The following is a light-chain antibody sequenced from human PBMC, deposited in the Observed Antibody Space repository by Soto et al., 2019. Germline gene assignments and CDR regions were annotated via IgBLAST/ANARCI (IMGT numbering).Light chain of an antibody. Sequence: EIVMTQSPATLSVSPGERATLSCRASQNINTNLAWYQQRPGQAPRLLIYGASTRATGIPARFSGSGSGTEFTLTISSLQSEDFAVYYCQQYINSPVTFGGGTKVEIK. V-gene: IGKV3-15*01. CDR1: QNINTN. CDR3: QQYINSPVT. CDR2: GAS. J-gene: IGKJ4*01.